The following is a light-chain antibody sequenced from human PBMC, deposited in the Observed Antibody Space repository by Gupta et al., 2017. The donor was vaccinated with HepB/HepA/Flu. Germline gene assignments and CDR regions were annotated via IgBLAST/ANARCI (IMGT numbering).Light chain of an antibody. Sequence: QSVLTQPPSASGTPGQRSTTPSSGSSSNIGSKSVYWFQQLPGTAPKLLIYWNNQRPSGVPDRFSGSKSDTSASLAISDLRSEDEADYYCAAWYVSLSAWVFGGGTKLTVL. J-gene: IGLJ3*02. CDR1: SSNIGSKS. V-gene: IGLV1-47*01. CDR3: AAWYVSLSAWV. CDR2: WNN.